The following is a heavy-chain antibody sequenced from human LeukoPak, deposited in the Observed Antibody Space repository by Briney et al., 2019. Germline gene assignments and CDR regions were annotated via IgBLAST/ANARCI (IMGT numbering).Heavy chain of an antibody. Sequence: PGGSLRLSCAASGFTFSSHDMHWVRQAPGKGLEWVAIISYDGGKKDYADSVKGRFTISRDNSKNTLYLQMNSLRAEDTAVYYCARERRDYYDSSGYYPNDAFDIWGQGTMVTVSS. D-gene: IGHD3-22*01. CDR2: ISYDGGKK. CDR3: ARERRDYYDSSGYYPNDAFDI. V-gene: IGHV3-30*03. CDR1: GFTFSSHD. J-gene: IGHJ3*02.